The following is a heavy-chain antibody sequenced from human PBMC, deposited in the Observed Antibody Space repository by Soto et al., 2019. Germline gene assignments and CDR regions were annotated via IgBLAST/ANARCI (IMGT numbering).Heavy chain of an antibody. D-gene: IGHD3-3*01. V-gene: IGHV4-34*01. CDR2: INHSGTT. CDR1: GGSISSYY. CDR3: ATGAYYDFWTGSYSYYMDV. Sequence: SETLSLTCTVSGGSISSYYWTWIRQPPGKGLEWIGEINHSGTTNYDPSLKSRVTMSVDTYKKQFSLKVSSVTAADTAVFYCATGAYYDFWTGSYSYYMDVWGKGTTVTVSS. J-gene: IGHJ6*03.